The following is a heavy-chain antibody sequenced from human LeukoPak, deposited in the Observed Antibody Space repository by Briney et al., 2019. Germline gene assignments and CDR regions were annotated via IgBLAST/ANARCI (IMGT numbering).Heavy chain of an antibody. Sequence: GASVKVSCKASGYTFSDYYMHWVRQAPGQGLEWMGWINLNSGGTLYAQRFQGRVTMTGDTSISTAYMEVDRLRSDDTAVYYCARGGAVVPATQGNGKIWDYWGQGTLVTVSS. D-gene: IGHD2-15*01. J-gene: IGHJ4*02. CDR2: INLNSGGT. CDR3: ARGGAVVPATQGNGKIWDY. CDR1: GYTFSDYY. V-gene: IGHV1-2*02.